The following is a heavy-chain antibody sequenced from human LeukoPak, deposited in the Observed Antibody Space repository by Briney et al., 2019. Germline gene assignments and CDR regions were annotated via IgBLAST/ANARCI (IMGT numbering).Heavy chain of an antibody. CDR3: ARATRRMGIAARPAQNYYYYYMDV. Sequence: GGSLRLSCAASGFTFSSYDMHWVRQATGKGLEWVSAIGTAGDTYYPGSVKGRFTISRENAKNSLYLQMNSLRAGDTAVYYCARATRRMGIAARPAQNYYYYYMDVWGKGTTVTASS. CDR1: GFTFSSYD. D-gene: IGHD6-6*01. V-gene: IGHV3-13*01. CDR2: IGTAGDT. J-gene: IGHJ6*03.